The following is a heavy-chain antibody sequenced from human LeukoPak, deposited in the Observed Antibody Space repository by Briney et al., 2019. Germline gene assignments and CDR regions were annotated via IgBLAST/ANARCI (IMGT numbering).Heavy chain of an antibody. CDR2: HDRSGTT. CDR3: ARAGPSVWELSWY. V-gene: IGHV4-34*01. CDR1: GGSFSDYH. D-gene: IGHD3-16*02. J-gene: IGHJ4*02. Sequence: SETLSLTCAVYGGSFSDYHWSWIRQPPGKGLEWIGEHDRSGTTNYNPSLKSRVTISVDTTMNHFSLKLSSVTAADTAVYYCARAGPSVWELSWYWGQGTLVTVSS.